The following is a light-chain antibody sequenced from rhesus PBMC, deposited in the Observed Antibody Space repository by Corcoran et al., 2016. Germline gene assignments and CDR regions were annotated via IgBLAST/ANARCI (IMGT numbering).Light chain of an antibody. CDR1: ENVNNY. CDR3: QHGYGTPLT. V-gene: IGKV1-74*01. J-gene: IGKJ4*01. CDR2: QAS. Sequence: DIQMTQSPSSLSASVGDRVTITCRASENVNNYLNWSQQKPGKAPKLLIYQASNLQSGVPSRFSGSGSGTDYTFTISSLQPEAVATYYCQHGYGTPLTFGGGTKVELK.